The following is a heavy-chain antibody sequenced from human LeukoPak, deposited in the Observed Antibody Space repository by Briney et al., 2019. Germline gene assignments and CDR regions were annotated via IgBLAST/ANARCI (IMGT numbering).Heavy chain of an antibody. D-gene: IGHD1-26*01. CDR1: GFTFTNNF. Sequence: GGSLRLSCAASGFTFTNNFMSWVRQVPGKGLEWVANIKQDGSETTYADSVRGRFTIFRDNAKDSVYLQMNSLRAEDSATYYCVREGSYFFDFWGQGTLVTVSS. CDR2: IKQDGSET. J-gene: IGHJ4*01. V-gene: IGHV3-7*01. CDR3: VREGSYFFDF.